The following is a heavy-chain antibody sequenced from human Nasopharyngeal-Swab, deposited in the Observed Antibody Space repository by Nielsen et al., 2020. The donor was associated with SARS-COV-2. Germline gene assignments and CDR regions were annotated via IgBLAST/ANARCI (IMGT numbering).Heavy chain of an antibody. Sequence: VREAPGKGLEWVANIKQDGSEKYYVDSVKGRFTISRDNAKNSLYLQMNSLRAEDTAVYYCARDPESSSWFDYWGQGTLVTVSS. D-gene: IGHD6-13*01. J-gene: IGHJ4*02. CDR2: IKQDGSEK. V-gene: IGHV3-7*03. CDR3: ARDPESSSWFDY.